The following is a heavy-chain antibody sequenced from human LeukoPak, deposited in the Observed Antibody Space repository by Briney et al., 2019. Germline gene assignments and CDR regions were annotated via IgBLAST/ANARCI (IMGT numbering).Heavy chain of an antibody. CDR2: IDYSGST. V-gene: IGHV4-30-4*01. Sequence: SQTLSLTCTVPGGSIRSGDYYWSWIRQPPGKGLEWIGYIDYSGSTYYNPSLKSRVSISIDTSKNQFSLKLSSVTAADTAVYYCARTLEIHDAFDIWGQGTMVTVSS. CDR3: ARTLEIHDAFDI. CDR1: GGSIRSGDYY. J-gene: IGHJ3*02.